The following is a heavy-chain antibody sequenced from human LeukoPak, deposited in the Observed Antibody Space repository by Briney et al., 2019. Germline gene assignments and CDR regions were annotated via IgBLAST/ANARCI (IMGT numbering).Heavy chain of an antibody. CDR2: IYSRVT. V-gene: IGHV4-4*07. J-gene: IGHJ5*02. D-gene: IGHD3-10*01. Sequence: SETLSLTCTVSGGSISNYYLSWIRQPTGKGLEWIGRIYSRVTTYNPSLKSRVTMSADTSRNHVSLTLNSVTAADTAVYYCARDSGTTGEVKFDPWGQGTLVTVSS. CDR1: GGSISNYY. CDR3: ARDSGTTGEVKFDP.